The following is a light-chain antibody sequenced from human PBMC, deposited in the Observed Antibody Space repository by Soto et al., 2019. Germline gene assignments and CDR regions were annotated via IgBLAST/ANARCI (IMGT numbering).Light chain of an antibody. Sequence: DIQMTQSPSTLSASVGDRITITCRASQSVSRRLAWFQQKPGKAPKLLIYDASSLEIGVPSRFSGRGSGTEFTLTISSLQPDDCATYYCHTYNSYSLHTFGQGTKLEIK. CDR2: DAS. J-gene: IGKJ2*01. CDR3: HTYNSYSLHT. CDR1: QSVSRR. V-gene: IGKV1-5*01.